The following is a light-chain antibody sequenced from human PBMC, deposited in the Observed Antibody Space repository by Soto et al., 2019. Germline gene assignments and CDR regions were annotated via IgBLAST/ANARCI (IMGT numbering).Light chain of an antibody. CDR1: QSVSSY. V-gene: IGKV3-11*01. CDR3: QQRSNWPPRT. J-gene: IGKJ1*01. CDR2: DAS. Sequence: EIVLTQCPATLSLSPGERATLSCRASQSVSSYLAWYQQKPGQAPRLLIYDASNRATGIPARFSGSGSGTDFTLTISSLEPEDFAVYYCQQRSNWPPRTFGQGTKVEIK.